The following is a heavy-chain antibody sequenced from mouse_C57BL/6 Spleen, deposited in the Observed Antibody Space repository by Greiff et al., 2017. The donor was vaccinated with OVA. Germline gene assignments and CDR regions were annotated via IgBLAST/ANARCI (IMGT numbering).Heavy chain of an antibody. Sequence: VLLQQSVAELVRPGASVKLSCTASGFNFNNTYMHWVKQRPEQGLEWIGRIDPASGNTKYAPKFQGKATITADTSSNTPYLQLSSLTSEDTAIYYWAREEPAWFAYWGQGTLVTVSA. CDR3: AREEPAWFAY. V-gene: IGHV14-3*01. CDR2: IDPASGNT. CDR1: GFNFNNTY. J-gene: IGHJ3*01.